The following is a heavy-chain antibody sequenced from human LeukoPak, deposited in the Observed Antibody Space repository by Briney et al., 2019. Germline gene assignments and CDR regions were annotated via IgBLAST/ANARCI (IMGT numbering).Heavy chain of an antibody. CDR3: ARDNWGSDY. CDR2: ISSSSSTI. CDR1: GFTFSTYS. J-gene: IGHJ4*02. Sequence: PGGSLRLSCAASGFTFSTYSMKWVRQAPGKGLEWVSYISSSSSTIYYADSVRGRFTISRDNAKNSLYLQMNSLRAEDTAVYYCARDNWGSDYWGQGILVTVSS. D-gene: IGHD7-27*01. V-gene: IGHV3-48*04.